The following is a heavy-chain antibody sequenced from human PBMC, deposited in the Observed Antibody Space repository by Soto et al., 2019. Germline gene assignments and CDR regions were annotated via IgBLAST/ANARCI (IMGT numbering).Heavy chain of an antibody. Sequence: EVQLVESGGGLIQPGGSLRLSCAASGFTVSSNYMSWVRQAPGKGLEWVSVIYSGGSTYYADSVKGRFTISRDNSKNTLYLKMNSLRAEDTAVYYCARVGQKGSGWYERNWFDPWGQGTLVTVSS. J-gene: IGHJ5*02. D-gene: IGHD6-19*01. CDR3: ARVGQKGSGWYERNWFDP. CDR2: IYSGGST. V-gene: IGHV3-53*01. CDR1: GFTVSSNY.